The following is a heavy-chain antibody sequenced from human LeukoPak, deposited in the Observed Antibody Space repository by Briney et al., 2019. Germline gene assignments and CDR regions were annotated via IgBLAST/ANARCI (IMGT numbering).Heavy chain of an antibody. CDR2: IYYSGST. V-gene: IGHV4-59*01. J-gene: IGHJ5*02. D-gene: IGHD3-3*01. CDR3: AREGYDFWSGHINNWFDP. Sequence: PSETLSLTCTVSGGSISSYYWSWIRQPPGRGLEWIGYIYYSGSTNYNPSLKSRVTISVDTSKNQFSLKLSSVTAADTAVYYGAREGYDFWSGHINNWFDPWGQGTLVTVSS. CDR1: GGSISSYY.